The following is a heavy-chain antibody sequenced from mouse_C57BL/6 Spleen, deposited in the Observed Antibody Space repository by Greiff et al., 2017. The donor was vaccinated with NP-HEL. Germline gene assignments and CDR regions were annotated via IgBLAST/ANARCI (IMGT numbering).Heavy chain of an antibody. CDR1: GYAFSSSW. J-gene: IGHJ2*01. V-gene: IGHV1-82*01. CDR3: AVDSSGPLDY. Sequence: VHLVESGPELVKPGASVKISCKASGYAFSSSWMNWVKQRPGKGLEWIGRIYPGDGDTNYNGKFKGKATLTADKSSSTAYMQLSSLTSEDSAVYFCAVDSSGPLDYWGQGTTLTVSS. CDR2: IYPGDGDT. D-gene: IGHD3-2*02.